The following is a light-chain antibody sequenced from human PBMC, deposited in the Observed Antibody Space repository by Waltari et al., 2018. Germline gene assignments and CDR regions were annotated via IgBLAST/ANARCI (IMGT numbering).Light chain of an antibody. V-gene: IGLV3-21*04. CDR3: QVCDSGSDHVL. CDR2: YDS. CDR1: NIGSKS. Sequence: SYVATQPPSVSVAPGQTATITCGGNNIGSKSVHWYQQKPGQAPVLVISYDSDRPSGIPERISGSNSGNTATLTISRVEAGDEADYYCQVCDSGSDHVLFGGGTKLTVL. J-gene: IGLJ2*01.